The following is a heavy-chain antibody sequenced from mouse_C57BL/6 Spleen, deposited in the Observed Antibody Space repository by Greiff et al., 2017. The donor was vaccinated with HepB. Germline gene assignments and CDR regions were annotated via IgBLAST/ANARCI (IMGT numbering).Heavy chain of an antibody. D-gene: IGHD1-1*01. Sequence: QVQLQQSGAELVRPGASVTLSCKASGYTFTDYEMHWVKQTPVHGLEWIGAIDPETGGTAYNQKFKGKAILTADKSSSTAYMEIRSLTSEDSAVYYCTRSPITTEGYWGQGTTLTVSS. V-gene: IGHV1-15*01. J-gene: IGHJ2*01. CDR1: GYTFTDYE. CDR3: TRSPITTEGY. CDR2: IDPETGGT.